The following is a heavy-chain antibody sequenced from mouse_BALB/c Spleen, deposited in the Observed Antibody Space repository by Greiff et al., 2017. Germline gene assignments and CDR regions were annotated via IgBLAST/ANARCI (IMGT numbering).Heavy chain of an antibody. CDR2: ISNDGSN. D-gene: IGHD2-3*01. Sequence: EVQLQESGPGLVKPSQSLSLTCSVTGYSITSGYYWNLLRQSPGNIREWMGYISNDGSNNYNPSLKNRTSITRDTSKNQFFLKLNSVTTEDTAAYDCARDRGDGPAWFAYWGQGTLVTVSA. J-gene: IGHJ3*01. V-gene: IGHV3-6*02. CDR3: ARDRGDGPAWFAY. CDR1: GYSITSGYY.